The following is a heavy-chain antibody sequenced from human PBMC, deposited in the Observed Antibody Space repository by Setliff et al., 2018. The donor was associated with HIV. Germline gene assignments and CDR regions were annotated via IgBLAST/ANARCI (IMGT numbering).Heavy chain of an antibody. V-gene: IGHV3-15*01. CDR1: GFSFNNVW. J-gene: IGHJ4*02. CDR3: TTTPPIRFLEWQPPY. Sequence: GGSLRLSCAVSGFSFNNVWMSWVRQAAGKGLEWVGRIKSKTSGGTTDYAAPVEGIFTISRVDSKNMLYLQMNRLKTEDTAVYYCTTTPPIRFLEWQPPYWGQGTLVTVSS. CDR2: IKSKTSGGTT. D-gene: IGHD3-3*01.